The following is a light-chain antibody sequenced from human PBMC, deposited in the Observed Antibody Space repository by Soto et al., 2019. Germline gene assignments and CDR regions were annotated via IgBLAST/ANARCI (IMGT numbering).Light chain of an antibody. CDR3: QQYGSSPPYT. V-gene: IGKV3-20*01. CDR1: QSVSSNY. J-gene: IGKJ2*01. CDR2: GAS. Sequence: EIVLTQSPGTLSLSPGERATLSCRASQSVSSNYLAWYQQKPGQAPRLVIYGASNRATGNPDRFSGSGSGTDFTLTINRLEPEDFAVYYCQQYGSSPPYTFGQGTKLDIK.